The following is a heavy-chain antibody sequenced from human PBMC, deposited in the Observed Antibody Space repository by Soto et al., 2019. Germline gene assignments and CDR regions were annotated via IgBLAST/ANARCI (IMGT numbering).Heavy chain of an antibody. CDR3: AREGGITMVRGVYAFDI. CDR1: GYTFTGYY. V-gene: IGHV1-18*04. CDR2: ISAYNGNT. Sequence: ASVKVSCKASGYTFTGYYMHWVRQAPGQGLEWMGWISAYNGNTNYAQKLQGRVTMTTDTSTSTAYMELRSLRSDDTAVYYCAREGGITMVRGVYAFDIWGQGTMVTVSS. J-gene: IGHJ3*02. D-gene: IGHD3-10*01.